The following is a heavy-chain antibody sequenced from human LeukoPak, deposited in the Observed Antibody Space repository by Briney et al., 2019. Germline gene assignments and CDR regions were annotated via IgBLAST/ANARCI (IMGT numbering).Heavy chain of an antibody. V-gene: IGHV3-23*01. CDR2: ISGSGTNT. Sequence: GSLSLSCAASGFAFSGYAMSWVRQDPGKGLEWVSGISGSGTNTYYTASVRGRFTISRDNSKNTLYLQMNSLRAEDTAVYYCAKDLVVPAESSDYWGQGTLVTVSS. J-gene: IGHJ4*02. CDR3: AKDLVVPAESSDY. D-gene: IGHD2-2*01. CDR1: GFAFSGYA.